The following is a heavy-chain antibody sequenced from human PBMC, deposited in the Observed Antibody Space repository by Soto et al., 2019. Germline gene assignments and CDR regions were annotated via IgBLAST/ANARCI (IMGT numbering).Heavy chain of an antibody. Sequence: GGSLRLSCAACGFTFSSYGMHWVRQAPGKGLEWVAVISYDGSNKYYADSVKGRFTISRDNSKNTLYLQMNSLRAEDTAVYYCAKITGEGDYFDYWGQGTLVTVSS. V-gene: IGHV3-30*18. CDR3: AKITGEGDYFDY. J-gene: IGHJ4*02. CDR2: ISYDGSNK. CDR1: GFTFSSYG. D-gene: IGHD7-27*01.